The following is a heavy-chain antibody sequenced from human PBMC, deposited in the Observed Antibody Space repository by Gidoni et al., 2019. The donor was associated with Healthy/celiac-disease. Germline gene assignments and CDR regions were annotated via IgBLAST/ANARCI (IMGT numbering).Heavy chain of an antibody. CDR2: IYYSGST. Sequence: QLQLQESGPGLVKPSEPLSLTCTVSGGSISSSSYYWGWIRQPPGKGLEWIGSIYYSGSTYYNPSLKSRVTISVDTSKNQFSLKLSSVTAADTAVYYCAREGYYYDRKFDPWGQGTLVTVSS. CDR1: GGSISSSSYY. CDR3: AREGYYYDRKFDP. J-gene: IGHJ5*02. V-gene: IGHV4-39*07. D-gene: IGHD3-22*01.